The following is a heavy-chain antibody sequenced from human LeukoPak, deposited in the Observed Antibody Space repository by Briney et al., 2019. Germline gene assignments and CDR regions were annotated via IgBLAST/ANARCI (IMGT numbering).Heavy chain of an antibody. CDR2: ISNSGTSI. CDR3: ARAYHDAFDI. D-gene: IGHD2-21*01. CDR1: RFPFRDYY. J-gene: IGHJ3*02. Sequence: GGSLRLSCAASRFPFRDYYMCWIRQSPGKGLEGVSYISNSGTSIYHADSVKGRFTISRDNAKNSLYLQMDRLRAEDTAVYYCARAYHDAFDIWGQGTMVTVSS. V-gene: IGHV3-11*04.